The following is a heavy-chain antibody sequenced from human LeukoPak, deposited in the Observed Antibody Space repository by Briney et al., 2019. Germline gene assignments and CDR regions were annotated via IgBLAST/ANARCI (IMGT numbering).Heavy chain of an antibody. Sequence: GGSLRLSCAASGFTVSSNYMSWVRQAPGKGLEWVSVIYSGGSTYYADSVQGRFTISRDESKNTLYLQMNSLRAEDTAVYYCARDSWFGDHRVFDIWGQGTRVTVSS. V-gene: IGHV3-66*01. J-gene: IGHJ3*02. CDR1: GFTVSSNY. CDR2: IYSGGST. D-gene: IGHD3-10*01. CDR3: ARDSWFGDHRVFDI.